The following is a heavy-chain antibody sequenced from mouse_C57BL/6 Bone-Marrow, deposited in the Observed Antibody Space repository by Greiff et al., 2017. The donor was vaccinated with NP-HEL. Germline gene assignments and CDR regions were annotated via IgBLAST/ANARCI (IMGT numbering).Heavy chain of an antibody. CDR1: GFTFSSYG. J-gene: IGHJ1*03. CDR3: ARQDYGSRYWYFDV. V-gene: IGHV5-6*01. CDR2: ISSGGSYT. D-gene: IGHD1-1*01. Sequence: VQLKESGGDLVKPGGSLKLSCAASGFTFSSYGMSWVRQTPDKRLEWVATISSGGSYTYYPDSVKGRFTISRDNAKNTLYLQMSSLKSEDTAMYYGARQDYGSRYWYFDVWGTGTTVTVSS.